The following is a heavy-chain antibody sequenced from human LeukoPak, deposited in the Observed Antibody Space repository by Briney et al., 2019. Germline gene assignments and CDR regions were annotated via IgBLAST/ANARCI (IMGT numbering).Heavy chain of an antibody. J-gene: IGHJ4*02. CDR1: GFTLSSYG. CDR3: AKDSRDIAVAGNDY. Sequence: GRPRRPSCAAPGFTLSSYGMDWVRQAPGKGLGWVAVIAYDGSNKYDPDSVKGRFTISRDNSKNTLYLQMNSLRAEDTAVYYCAKDSRDIAVAGNDYWGQGTLVTVSS. V-gene: IGHV3-30*18. CDR2: IAYDGSNK. D-gene: IGHD6-19*01.